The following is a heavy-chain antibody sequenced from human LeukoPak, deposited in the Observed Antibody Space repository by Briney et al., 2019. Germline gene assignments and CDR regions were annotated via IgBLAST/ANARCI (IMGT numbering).Heavy chain of an antibody. J-gene: IGHJ4*02. CDR1: GFTFSSYS. V-gene: IGHV3-48*01. CDR3: ARDRGPDYVWGSVDY. Sequence: GGSLRLSCAASGFTFSSYSMNWVRQAPGKGLEWVSYISSSSSTINYADSVKGRFTISRDNAKNSLYLQMNSLRAEDTAVYYCARDRGPDYVWGSVDYWGQGTLVTVSS. CDR2: ISSSSSTI. D-gene: IGHD3-16*01.